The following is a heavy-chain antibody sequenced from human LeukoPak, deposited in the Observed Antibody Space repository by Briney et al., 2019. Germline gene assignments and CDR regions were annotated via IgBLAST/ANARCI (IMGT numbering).Heavy chain of an antibody. V-gene: IGHV4-31*03. CDR3: ARQTYYYDSSGHPYWYFDL. CDR1: GGSISSGGYY. Sequence: SETLSLTCTVSGGSISSGGYYWSWIRQHPGKGLEWIGYIYYSGSTYYNPSLKSRVTISVDTSKNQFSLKLSSVTVADTAIYYCARQTYYYDSSGHPYWYFDLWGRGTLVTVSS. D-gene: IGHD3-22*01. J-gene: IGHJ2*01. CDR2: IYYSGST.